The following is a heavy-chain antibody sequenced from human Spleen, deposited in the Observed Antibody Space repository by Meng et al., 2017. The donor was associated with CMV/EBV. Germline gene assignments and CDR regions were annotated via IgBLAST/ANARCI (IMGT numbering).Heavy chain of an antibody. CDR1: GDSVSSNSAA. CDR3: ARDWGDVRGGFDF. Sequence: QVQLQPSGPGLVKPPQPLSLTCAISGDSVSSNSAAWNWIRQSPSRGLEWLGRTYYRSKYYNDYALSVKSRITINPDTSKNQFSLQLNSVTPEDTAIYYCARDWGDVRGGFDFWGQGTLVTVSS. D-gene: IGHD3-10*02. CDR2: TYYRSKYYN. V-gene: IGHV6-1*01. J-gene: IGHJ4*02.